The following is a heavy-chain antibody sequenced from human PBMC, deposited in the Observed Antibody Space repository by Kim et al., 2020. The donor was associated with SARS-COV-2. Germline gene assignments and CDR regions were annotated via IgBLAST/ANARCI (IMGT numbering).Heavy chain of an antibody. CDR3: ARDFGY. V-gene: IGHV3-21*01. J-gene: IGHJ4*02. D-gene: IGHD3-10*01. Sequence: SSSSDIYYADSVKGRFTISRDNAVNSLYLQMNSLRAEDTAVYYCARDFGYWGQGTLVTVSS. CDR2: SSSSDI.